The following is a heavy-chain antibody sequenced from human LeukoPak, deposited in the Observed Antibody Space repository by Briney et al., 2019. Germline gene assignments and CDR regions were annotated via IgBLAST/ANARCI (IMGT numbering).Heavy chain of an antibody. D-gene: IGHD4-17*01. J-gene: IGHJ6*02. CDR3: AKDETPRYGDYVVYYYYGMDV. CDR2: ISGSGGST. Sequence: GGSLRPSCAASGFTFSSYAMSWVRQAPGKGLEWVSAISGSGGSTYYADSVKGRFTISRDNSKNTLYLQMSSLRAEDTAVYYCAKDETPRYGDYVVYYYYGMDVWGQGTTVTVSS. CDR1: GFTFSSYA. V-gene: IGHV3-23*01.